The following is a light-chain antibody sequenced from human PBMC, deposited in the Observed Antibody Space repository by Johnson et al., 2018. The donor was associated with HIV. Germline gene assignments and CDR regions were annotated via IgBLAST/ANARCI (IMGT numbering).Light chain of an antibody. Sequence: QPVLTQPPSVSAAPGQKVTISCSGSSSNIGNNYVSWYQQLPGTAPKLFIYENNKRPSGIPDRFSGSRSGTSATLGITGLQTGDEADYYCGTWDSSLSAFVFGTGTKVTVL. CDR3: GTWDSSLSAFV. V-gene: IGLV1-51*02. CDR2: ENN. CDR1: SSNIGNNY. J-gene: IGLJ1*01.